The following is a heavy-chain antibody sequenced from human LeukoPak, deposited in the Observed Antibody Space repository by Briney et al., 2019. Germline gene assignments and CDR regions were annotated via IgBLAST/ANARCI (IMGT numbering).Heavy chain of an antibody. D-gene: IGHD6-13*01. J-gene: IGHJ4*02. Sequence: GESLKISFKGSGYRFSSYWIGWVRQMPGKGLEWMGIIYPGDSDTRYNPSFQGQVTVSGDKSISTAYLQWSSLKASDTAMYYCARRSSSSWSIDYWGQGTLVTVSS. V-gene: IGHV5-51*01. CDR3: ARRSSSSWSIDY. CDR1: GYRFSSYW. CDR2: IYPGDSDT.